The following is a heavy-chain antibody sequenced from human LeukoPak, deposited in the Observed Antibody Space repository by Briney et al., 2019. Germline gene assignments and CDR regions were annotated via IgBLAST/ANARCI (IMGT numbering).Heavy chain of an antibody. V-gene: IGHV3-23*01. Sequence: PGGSLRLSCAASGFTFSSYAMSWVRQAPGKRLEWVSAIGGSGGSTYYADSVKGRFTISRDNSKNTLYLQMNSLRAEDTAVCYCAKGAGYCSGGSCYSAVLHYGMDVWGQGTTVTVSS. CDR3: AKGAGYCSGGSCYSAVLHYGMDV. D-gene: IGHD2-15*01. CDR2: IGGSGGST. J-gene: IGHJ6*02. CDR1: GFTFSSYA.